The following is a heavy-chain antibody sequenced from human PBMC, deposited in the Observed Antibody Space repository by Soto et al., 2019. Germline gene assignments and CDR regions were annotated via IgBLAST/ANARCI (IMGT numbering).Heavy chain of an antibody. J-gene: IGHJ4*02. CDR3: ARENYYALDY. Sequence: SEPLSLTCTVSSGSISSYNWNWVRQPPGKGLEWIGFINYSGSTHYNPPLKSRVTISLDTSKNQFSLKLNSVTAADTAVYYCARENYYALDYWGPGTLVTVSS. V-gene: IGHV4-59*01. CDR2: INYSGST. D-gene: IGHD3-10*01. CDR1: SGSISSYN.